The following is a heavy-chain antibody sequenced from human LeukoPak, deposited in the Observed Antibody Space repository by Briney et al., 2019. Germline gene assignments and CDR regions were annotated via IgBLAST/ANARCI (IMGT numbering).Heavy chain of an antibody. CDR3: ARTYYDILTGYYYYFDY. CDR1: GFTFSSYS. CDR2: ISSSSSYI. D-gene: IGHD3-9*01. Sequence: GGSLRLSCAVSGFTFSSYSMNWVRQAPGKGLEWVSSISSSSSYIYYADSVKGRFTISRDNAKNSLYLQMNSLRAEDTAVYYCARTYYDILTGYYYYFDYWGQGTLVTVSS. J-gene: IGHJ4*02. V-gene: IGHV3-21*01.